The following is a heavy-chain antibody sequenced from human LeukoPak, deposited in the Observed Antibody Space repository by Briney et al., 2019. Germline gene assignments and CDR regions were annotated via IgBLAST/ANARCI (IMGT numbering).Heavy chain of an antibody. CDR3: ARVTDSGSYYFDY. Sequence: SETLSLTCAVYGGSFSGYYWSWIRQPPGKGLEWIGEINHSGSTNYNPSLKSRVTISVDTSKNQFSLKLSSVIAADTAVYYCARVTDSGSYYFDYWGQGTLVTVSS. J-gene: IGHJ4*02. D-gene: IGHD1-26*01. V-gene: IGHV4-34*01. CDR1: GGSFSGYY. CDR2: INHSGST.